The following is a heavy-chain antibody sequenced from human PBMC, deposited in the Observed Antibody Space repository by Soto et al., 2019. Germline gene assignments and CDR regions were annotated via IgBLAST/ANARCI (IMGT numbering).Heavy chain of an antibody. V-gene: IGHV1-3*05. D-gene: IGHD1-26*01. Sequence: QVQLVQSGAEEKKPGASVKVSCKASGYTFTSYAMHWVRQAPGQRLEWMGWINAGNGNTKYSQKFQGRVTITRDTSASTAYMELSSLGSEDTAVYYCAIEVGATPDAFDIWGQGTMVTVSS. CDR2: INAGNGNT. J-gene: IGHJ3*02. CDR3: AIEVGATPDAFDI. CDR1: GYTFTSYA.